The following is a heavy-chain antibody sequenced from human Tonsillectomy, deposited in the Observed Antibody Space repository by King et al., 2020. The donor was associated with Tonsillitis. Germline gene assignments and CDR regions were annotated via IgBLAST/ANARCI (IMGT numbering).Heavy chain of an antibody. CDR1: VFTFSSYA. J-gene: IGHJ1*01. D-gene: IGHD2-21*01. Sequence: VQLVESGGGLVQPGGSLRLSCAASVFTFSSYAMSWVRQAPGKGLEWVGGISGSGDRTYYADSVKGRFTISRDNSRNTLYLEMNSLRAEDTAVYYCAKRRAYCGGDCWTGADWGQGALVTVSS. CDR2: ISGSGDRT. V-gene: IGHV3-23*04. CDR3: AKRRAYCGGDCWTGAD.